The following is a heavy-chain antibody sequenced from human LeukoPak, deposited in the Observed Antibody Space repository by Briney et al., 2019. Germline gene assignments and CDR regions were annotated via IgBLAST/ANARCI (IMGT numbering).Heavy chain of an antibody. Sequence: GSVKVSCKASGYTFTSYYMHWVRQAPGQGLEWVAIINPGGSSTSYAQKLQGRVTMTRDTSTSTVYMEMSSLRSEDTAVYYCARELAGDYYDSSGYYPFDYWGQGTLVTVSS. CDR3: ARELAGDYYDSSGYYPFDY. CDR1: GYTFTSYY. CDR2: INPGGSST. D-gene: IGHD3-22*01. V-gene: IGHV1-46*04. J-gene: IGHJ4*02.